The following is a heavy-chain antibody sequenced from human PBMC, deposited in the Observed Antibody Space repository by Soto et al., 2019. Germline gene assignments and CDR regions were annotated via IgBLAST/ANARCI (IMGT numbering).Heavy chain of an antibody. CDR1: GGSISSSNW. J-gene: IGHJ6*02. D-gene: IGHD6-19*01. CDR3: ARVPSGYSSGWYGYYYYGMDV. CDR2: IYHSGST. V-gene: IGHV4-4*02. Sequence: SETLSLTCAVSGGSISSSNWWSWVRQPPGKGMEWIGEIYHSGSTNYNPSLKSRVTISVDKSKNQFSLKLSSVTAADTAVYYCARVPSGYSSGWYGYYYYGMDVWGQGTTVTVSS.